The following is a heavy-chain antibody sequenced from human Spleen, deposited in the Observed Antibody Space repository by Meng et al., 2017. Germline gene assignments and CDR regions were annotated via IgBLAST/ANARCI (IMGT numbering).Heavy chain of an antibody. Sequence: SLKISCAASGFTFDDYAMHWVRQAPGKGLEWVSGISWNSGSIGYADSVKGRFTISRDNAKNSLYLQMNSLRAEDTALYYCAKATQYSSGWYVLWGQGTLVTVSS. CDR1: GFTFDDYA. D-gene: IGHD6-19*01. CDR3: AKATQYSSGWYVL. CDR2: ISWNSGSI. J-gene: IGHJ4*02. V-gene: IGHV3-9*01.